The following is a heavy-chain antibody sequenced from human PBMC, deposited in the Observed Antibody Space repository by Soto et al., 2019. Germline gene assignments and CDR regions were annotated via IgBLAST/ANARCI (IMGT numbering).Heavy chain of an antibody. CDR2: ISYDGSNK. J-gene: IGHJ6*02. CDR1: GFTFSSYG. CDR3: ARNPTVLRFLEWVYYYGMDV. Sequence: QPGGSLRLSCAASGFTFSSYGMHWVRQAPGKGLEWVAVISYDGSNKYYADSVKGRFTISRDNSKNTLYLQMNSLRAEDTAVYYCARNPTVLRFLEWVYYYGMDVWGQGTTVTVSS. D-gene: IGHD3-3*01. V-gene: IGHV3-30*03.